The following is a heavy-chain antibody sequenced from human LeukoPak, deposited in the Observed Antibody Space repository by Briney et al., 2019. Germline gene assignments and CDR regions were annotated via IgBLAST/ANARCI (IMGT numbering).Heavy chain of an antibody. CDR3: ARSVGWSWRDHTVFFEH. V-gene: IGHV1-18*01. J-gene: IGHJ4*02. CDR2: ISVYNGNT. D-gene: IGHD4-23*01. Sequence: ASVKVSCKASGYNFIDYGISWVRQAPGQGLEWMGWISVYNGNTNHAQKLQGRITMTTDTSTNTAYMEVGSLRSDDTAVYYCARSVGWSWRDHTVFFEHWGQGTLVTVSS. CDR1: GYNFIDYG.